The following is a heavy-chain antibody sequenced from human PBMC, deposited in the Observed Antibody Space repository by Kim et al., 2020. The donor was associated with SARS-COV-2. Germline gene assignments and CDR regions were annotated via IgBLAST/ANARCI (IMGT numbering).Heavy chain of an antibody. CDR3: AKVTSGSSGWFEYFQH. J-gene: IGHJ1*01. Sequence: GGSLRLSCAASGFTFNSYAMSWVRQAPGKGLEWVSGIRDSGGSTNYADSVKGRFSISRDNSKNTLYLQMDSLRAEDTAVYYCAKVTSGSSGWFEYFQHWGQGTLVTVSS. CDR2: IRDSGGST. CDR1: GFTFNSYA. V-gene: IGHV3-23*01. D-gene: IGHD6-19*01.